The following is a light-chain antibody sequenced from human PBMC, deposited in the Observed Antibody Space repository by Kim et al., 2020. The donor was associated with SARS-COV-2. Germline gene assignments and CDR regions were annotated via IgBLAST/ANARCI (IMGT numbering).Light chain of an antibody. CDR2: AAS. CDR3: QQSYSTLL. CDR1: QSISSY. V-gene: IGKV1-39*01. Sequence: DIQMTQPPSSLSASVGDRVTITCRASQSISSYLNWYQQKPGKAPKLLIYAASSLQSGVPSRFSGSGSGTDFTLTISSLQPEDFVTYYCQQSYSTLLFGQGTKLEI. J-gene: IGKJ2*01.